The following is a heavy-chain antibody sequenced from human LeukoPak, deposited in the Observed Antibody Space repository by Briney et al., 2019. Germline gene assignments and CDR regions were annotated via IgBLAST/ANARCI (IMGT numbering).Heavy chain of an antibody. Sequence: SETLSLTCTVSGGSISSGGYYWSWIRQHPGKGLEWIGYIYYSGSTYCNPSLKSRVTISVDTSKNQFSLKLSSVTAADTAVYYCARASGPEYYDILTGSYFDYWGQGTLVTVSS. V-gene: IGHV4-31*03. CDR1: GGSISSGGYY. CDR2: IYYSGST. J-gene: IGHJ4*02. D-gene: IGHD3-9*01. CDR3: ARASGPEYYDILTGSYFDY.